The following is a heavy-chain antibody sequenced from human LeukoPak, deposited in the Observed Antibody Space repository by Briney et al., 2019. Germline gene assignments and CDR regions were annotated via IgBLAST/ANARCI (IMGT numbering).Heavy chain of an antibody. V-gene: IGHV3-21*01. CDR1: GFTFSTYR. CDR3: ARDPATYGYFDY. D-gene: IGHD4-17*01. J-gene: IGHJ4*02. CDR2: ISSSSSYI. Sequence: GGSLRLSCAASGFTFSTYRIHWVRQAPGKGLEWVSSISSSSSYIYYADSVKGRFTISRDNAKNSLYLQMNSLRAEDTAVYYCARDPATYGYFDYWGQGTLVTVSS.